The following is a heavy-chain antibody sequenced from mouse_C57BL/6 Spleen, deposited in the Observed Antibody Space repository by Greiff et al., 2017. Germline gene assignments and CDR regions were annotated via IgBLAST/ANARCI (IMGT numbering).Heavy chain of an antibody. CDR1: GYTFTSYW. J-gene: IGHJ4*01. Sequence: VQLQHPGAELVKPGASVQLSCKASGYTFTSYWMHWVKQRPGRGLEWIGRIAPNRGGTKYNEKFKSKATLTVDKPSSKAYMQLSSLTSEDSAVYYCAKGLYAMDYWGQGTSVTVSS. CDR2: IAPNRGGT. CDR3: AKGLYAMDY. V-gene: IGHV1-72*01.